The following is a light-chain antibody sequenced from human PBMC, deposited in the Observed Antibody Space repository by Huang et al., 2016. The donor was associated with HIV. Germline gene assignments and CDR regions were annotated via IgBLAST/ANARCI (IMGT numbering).Light chain of an antibody. CDR1: RSVSTN. CDR2: GSS. Sequence: EIVMTQSPATLSVSPGKRVTLSCRANRSVSTNLAWYQQRHDQAPRLLIYGSSTRAPGIPARFSGSGSGTDFSLTISSLQSEDFALYYCHQYNNWLLSFGGGTRV. CDR3: HQYNNWLLS. V-gene: IGKV3-15*01. J-gene: IGKJ4*01.